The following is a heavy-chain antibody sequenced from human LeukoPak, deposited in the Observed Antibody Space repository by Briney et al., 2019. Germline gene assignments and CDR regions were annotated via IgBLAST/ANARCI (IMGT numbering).Heavy chain of an antibody. D-gene: IGHD4-17*01. CDR3: ARLRRLRHTLVDY. CDR1: GGSFSGYY. V-gene: IGHV4-34*01. J-gene: IGHJ4*02. CDR2: IYYSGST. Sequence: SETLSLTRAVYGGSFSGYYWSWIRQPPGKGLEWIGSIYYSGSTYYNPSLKSRVTISVDTSKNQFSLKLSSVTAAATAVYYCARLRRLRHTLVDYWGQGTLVTVSS.